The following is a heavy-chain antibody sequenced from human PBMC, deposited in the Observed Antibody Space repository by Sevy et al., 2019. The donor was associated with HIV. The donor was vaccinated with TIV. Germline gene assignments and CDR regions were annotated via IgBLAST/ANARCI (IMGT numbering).Heavy chain of an antibody. D-gene: IGHD1-1*01. Sequence: GGSLRLSCAASGFNFYIYWIHWVRQAPGKGLVWVSRINSDGGSTSHADSVKGRFTISRDNAKNTVYLQMSSLRAEDTAVYYCARGTDGTFDYWGQGTLVTVSS. CDR1: GFNFYIYW. J-gene: IGHJ4*02. CDR3: ARGTDGTFDY. V-gene: IGHV3-74*01. CDR2: INSDGGST.